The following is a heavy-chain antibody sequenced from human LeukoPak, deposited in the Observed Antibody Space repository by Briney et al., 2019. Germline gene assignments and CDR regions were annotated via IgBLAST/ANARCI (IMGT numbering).Heavy chain of an antibody. Sequence: SGTLSLTCTVSGGSISTYYLSWIRQPPGKGLEWIGCIFHTGSANYNPSLKSRGTISVATSKNQFSLKLSSVTAADTAVYYCARGSITVVPAFDIWGQGTMFTVSS. V-gene: IGHV4-59*12. CDR2: IFHTGSA. CDR1: GGSISTYY. CDR3: ARGSITVVPAFDI. J-gene: IGHJ3*02. D-gene: IGHD4-23*01.